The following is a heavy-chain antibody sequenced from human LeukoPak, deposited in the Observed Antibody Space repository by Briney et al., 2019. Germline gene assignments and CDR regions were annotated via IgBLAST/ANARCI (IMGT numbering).Heavy chain of an antibody. J-gene: IGHJ4*02. CDR2: ISYDGSNK. Sequence: GGSLRLSCAASGFTFSNYGMHWVRQAPGKGLEWVAIISYDGSNKYYADSVKGRFTISRDNSKNTLYLQMNSLRAEDTAVYYCAKDPGGSSWYVPLADYWGQGTLVTVSS. D-gene: IGHD6-13*01. CDR1: GFTFSNYG. V-gene: IGHV3-30*18. CDR3: AKDPGGSSWYVPLADY.